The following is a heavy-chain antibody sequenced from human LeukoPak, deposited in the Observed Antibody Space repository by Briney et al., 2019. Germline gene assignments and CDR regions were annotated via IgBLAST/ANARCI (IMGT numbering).Heavy chain of an antibody. CDR2: MNPTSGDT. CDR1: GYTFSDYD. J-gene: IGHJ6*03. CDR3: ARVVMKAFYYYYMDV. Sequence: ASVKVSCKASGYTFSDYDVNWVRQAPGQGLEWMGWMNPTSGDTGYAQKFQGRVTMTRSMSRNTAYLELSRLRSEDTAVYFCARVVMKAFYYYYMDVWGKGTTIIISS. D-gene: IGHD2-21*01. V-gene: IGHV1-8*01.